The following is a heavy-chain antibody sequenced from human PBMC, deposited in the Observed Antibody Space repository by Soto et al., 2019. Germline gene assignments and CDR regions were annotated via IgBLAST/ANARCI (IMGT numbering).Heavy chain of an antibody. CDR1: GYTLTSYG. CDR3: AREQSYGADDAFDI. V-gene: IGHV1-18*01. J-gene: IGHJ3*02. D-gene: IGHD4-17*01. Sequence: ASVKVSCKASGYTLTSYGISWVRQAPGQGLEWMGWISAYNGNTNYAQKLQGRVTMTTDTSTSTAYMELRSLRSDDTAVYYCAREQSYGADDAFDIWGQGTMVTVSS. CDR2: ISAYNGNT.